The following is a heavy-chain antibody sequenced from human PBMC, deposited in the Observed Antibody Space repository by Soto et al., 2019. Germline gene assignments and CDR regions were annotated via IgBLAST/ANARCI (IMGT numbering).Heavy chain of an antibody. CDR1: GCSISSLY. Sequence: SETLSLTCTVSGCSISSLYWNWIRQPPGKGLEWIGSIFYSGRTTYNPSLKSRVTISVDTSKTQFSLKLTSVTAADTAAYYCAGLNVDLLTGQYEFDIWRQGTRVTVSS. J-gene: IGHJ3*02. CDR2: IFYSGRT. D-gene: IGHD3-9*01. V-gene: IGHV4-59*01. CDR3: AGLNVDLLTGQYEFDI.